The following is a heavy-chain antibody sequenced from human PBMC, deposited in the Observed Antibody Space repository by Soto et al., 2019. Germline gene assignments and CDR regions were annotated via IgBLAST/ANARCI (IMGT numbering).Heavy chain of an antibody. V-gene: IGHV3-23*01. J-gene: IGHJ3*02. Sequence: ALRLSCAASGFTFSRYAMSWVRQAPGKGLEGVSAISGSGGSTYYADPVKGRFTISRDNSKNTLYLQMNSLRAEDTAVYYCAKWGRKGFGHDAFDIWGQGTMVTVSS. CDR1: GFTFSRYA. CDR3: AKWGRKGFGHDAFDI. CDR2: ISGSGGST. D-gene: IGHD3-10*01.